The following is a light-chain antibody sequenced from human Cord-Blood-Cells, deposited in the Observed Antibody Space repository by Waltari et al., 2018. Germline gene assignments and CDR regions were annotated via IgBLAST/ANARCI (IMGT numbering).Light chain of an antibody. V-gene: IGLV1-44*01. CDR2: SNN. J-gene: IGLJ3*02. CDR1: SSNIGSNT. CDR3: AAWDDSLNGWV. Sequence: QSVLTQPPSASGTPGQRVTIPCSGSSSNIGSNTVNWYQQLPGTAPKLLIYSNNQRPSGVPDRFSGSKSGTAASRAISGLQSEDEADYYCAAWDDSLNGWVFGGGTKLTVL.